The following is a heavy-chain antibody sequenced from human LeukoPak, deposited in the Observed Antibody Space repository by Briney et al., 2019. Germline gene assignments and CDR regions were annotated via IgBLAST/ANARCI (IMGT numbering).Heavy chain of an antibody. V-gene: IGHV3-30*19. D-gene: IGHD4-17*01. J-gene: IGHJ3*02. CDR1: GFTFSSYG. Sequence: GGSLRLSCAASGFTFSSYGMHWVRQAPGKGLEWVAVIWYDGSNKYYADSVKGRFTISRDNSKNTLYLQMNSLRAEDTAVYYCAREGTVTTLDAFDIWGQGTMVTVSS. CDR3: AREGTVTTLDAFDI. CDR2: IWYDGSNK.